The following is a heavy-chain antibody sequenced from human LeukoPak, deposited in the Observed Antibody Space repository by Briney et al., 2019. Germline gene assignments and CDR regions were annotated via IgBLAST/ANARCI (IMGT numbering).Heavy chain of an antibody. V-gene: IGHV1-2*02. CDR3: ARGTKPSFLKGLRTGDRGYFDF. D-gene: IGHD7-27*01. CDR1: GYTFTDYY. Sequence: ASVKVSCKASGYTFTDYYIHWVRQAPGQGLEWMGWINPNTGGTNYAQKFQGRATVTWDTSISTAYMELSRLRSDDTAVYYCARGTKPSFLKGLRTGDRGYFDFWGQGTLFTVSS. CDR2: INPNTGGT. J-gene: IGHJ4*02.